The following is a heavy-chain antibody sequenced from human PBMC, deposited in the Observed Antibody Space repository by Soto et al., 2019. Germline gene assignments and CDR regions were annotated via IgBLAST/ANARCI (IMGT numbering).Heavy chain of an antibody. CDR2: ISSSSSYT. CDR1: GFTFSDYY. J-gene: IGHJ4*02. V-gene: IGHV3-11*05. CDR3: ARAAEGWLQLFDY. Sequence: PGGSLRLSSAASGFTFSDYYVSWIRQAPGKGLEWVSYISSSSSYTNYADSVKGRFTISRDNAKNSLYLQMNSLRAEDTAVYYCARAAEGWLQLFDYWGQGTLVTVSS. D-gene: IGHD1-1*01.